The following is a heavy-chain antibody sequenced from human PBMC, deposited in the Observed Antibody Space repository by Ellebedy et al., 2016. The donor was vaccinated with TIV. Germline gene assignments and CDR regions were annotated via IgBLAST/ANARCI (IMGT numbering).Heavy chain of an antibody. J-gene: IGHJ4*02. CDR2: MNGNSGDT. D-gene: IGHD3-10*01. CDR3: ARGLLSWVGELSAY. Sequence: AASVKVSCKASGYTFTSYDINWVRQAPGQGLEWMGWMNGNSGDTGYAQKFQGRVTMTRNTSISTAYMELSSLRSEDTAVYYCARGLLSWVGELSAYWGQGTLVTVSS. CDR1: GYTFTSYD. V-gene: IGHV1-8*01.